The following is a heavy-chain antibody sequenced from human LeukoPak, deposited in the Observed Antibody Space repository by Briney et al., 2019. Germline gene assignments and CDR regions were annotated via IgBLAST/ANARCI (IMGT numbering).Heavy chain of an antibody. V-gene: IGHV1-2*04. Sequence: ASVKVSCKTSGYTFTDYYIHWVRQAPGQGLEWMGWINPNSGGTKDAQKFQGWVIMTRDTSINTAYMDLSSLRSDDTAVYYCASAPIYGPSDYWGQGTLVTVSS. D-gene: IGHD4-17*01. CDR2: INPNSGGT. J-gene: IGHJ4*02. CDR1: GYTFTDYY. CDR3: ASAPIYGPSDY.